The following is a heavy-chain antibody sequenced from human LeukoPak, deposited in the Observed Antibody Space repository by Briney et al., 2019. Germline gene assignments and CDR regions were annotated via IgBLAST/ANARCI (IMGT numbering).Heavy chain of an antibody. V-gene: IGHV3-23*01. J-gene: IGHJ4*03. Sequence: PGGSLRLSCAASGFAFSGYATSWVPQAPGKGLEWVSAISANGGKTYYADSVKGRFSISRDNSRNTVYLQKNSLRAEDRAIYHCAKEPRRGSYADFWGQGTLVTVSS. CDR1: GFAFSGYA. CDR3: AKEPRRGSYADF. D-gene: IGHD3-16*01. CDR2: ISANGGKT.